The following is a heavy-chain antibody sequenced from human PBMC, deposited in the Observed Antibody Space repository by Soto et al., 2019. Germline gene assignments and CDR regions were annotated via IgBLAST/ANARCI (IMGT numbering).Heavy chain of an antibody. V-gene: IGHV4-59*08. CDR2: IYYSGST. Sequence: SETLSLTCTVSGGSISSYYWSWIRQPPGKGPEWIGYIYYSGSTNYNPSLKSRVTISVDTSKNQFSLKLSSVTAADTAVYYCARLSGYSGYDLSFHYYYYMDVWGKGTTVTVSS. J-gene: IGHJ6*03. CDR3: ARLSGYSGYDLSFHYYYYMDV. CDR1: GGSISSYY. D-gene: IGHD5-12*01.